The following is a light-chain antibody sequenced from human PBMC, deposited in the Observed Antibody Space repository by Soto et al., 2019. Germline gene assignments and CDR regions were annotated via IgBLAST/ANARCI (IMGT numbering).Light chain of an antibody. Sequence: EIVLTQSPGTLSLSPGERATLSCRASQSVSSGYLAWYQQKPGQAPRLLIYGASSRATGIPDRFSGSGSGTDFTLTISRLETEHFAVYYCQQYGSSPFTFGPGTKVDIK. CDR2: GAS. J-gene: IGKJ3*01. V-gene: IGKV3-20*01. CDR1: QSVSSGY. CDR3: QQYGSSPFT.